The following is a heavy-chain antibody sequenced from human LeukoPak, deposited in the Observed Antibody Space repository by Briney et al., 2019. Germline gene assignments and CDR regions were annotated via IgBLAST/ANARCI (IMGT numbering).Heavy chain of an antibody. V-gene: IGHV4-59*01. D-gene: IGHD6-19*01. CDR2: IYYSGST. CDR1: GGSNSGDY. Sequence: SETLSVTCTLSGGSNSGDYWSWIRQPPGKGLEWIGYIYYSGSTNYNPSLKSRVTISVDTSKNQFSLKLSSVTAADTAVYYCSRDSWLKGPWRQGTLVIVS. CDR3: SRDSWLKGP. J-gene: IGHJ5*02.